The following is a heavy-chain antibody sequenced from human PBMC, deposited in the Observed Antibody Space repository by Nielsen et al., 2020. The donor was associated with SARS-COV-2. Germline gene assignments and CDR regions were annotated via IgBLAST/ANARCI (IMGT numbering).Heavy chain of an antibody. CDR1: GFTFDDYA. Sequence: SLKISCAASGFTFDDYAMHWVRQAPGKGLEWVSGISWNSGSIGYAVSVKGRFTISRDNAKNSLYLQMNSLRAEDTALYYCAKFSGDGDYVDYWGQGTLVTVSS. CDR3: AKFSGDGDYVDY. CDR2: ISWNSGSI. D-gene: IGHD4-17*01. J-gene: IGHJ4*02. V-gene: IGHV3-9*01.